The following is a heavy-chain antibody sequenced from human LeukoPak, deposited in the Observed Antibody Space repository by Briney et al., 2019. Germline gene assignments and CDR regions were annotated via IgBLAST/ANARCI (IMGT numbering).Heavy chain of an antibody. J-gene: IGHJ6*03. CDR2: IRYDGSNK. CDR3: AKSPQSTYYYYMDV. V-gene: IGHV3-30*02. Sequence: GGSLRLSCAASGFTFSSYGMHWVRQAPGKGLEWVAFIRYDGSNKYYADSVKGRFTISRDNSKNTLYLQMNSLRAEDTAVYYCAKSPQSTYYYYMDVWGKGTTVTVSS. D-gene: IGHD2-2*01. CDR1: GFTFSSYG.